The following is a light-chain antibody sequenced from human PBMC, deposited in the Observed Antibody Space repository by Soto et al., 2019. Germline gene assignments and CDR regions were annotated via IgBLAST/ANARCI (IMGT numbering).Light chain of an antibody. J-gene: IGKJ2*01. Sequence: DILMTQSPSTLSASVGDRVTLSCRASQSISSWLAWYQQKPGKAPKLLIYKASSLESGVPSRFSGSGSGTEFTLTISSLQPDDFATYYCQQYNSYSPRTFGQGTKLEIK. CDR1: QSISSW. CDR2: KAS. CDR3: QQYNSYSPRT. V-gene: IGKV1-5*03.